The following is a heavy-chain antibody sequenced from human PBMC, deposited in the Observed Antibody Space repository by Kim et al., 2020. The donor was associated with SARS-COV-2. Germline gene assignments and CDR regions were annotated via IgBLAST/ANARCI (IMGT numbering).Heavy chain of an antibody. D-gene: IGHD6-19*01. J-gene: IGHJ5*02. V-gene: IGHV4-31*03. Sequence: SETLSLTCTVSGGSISTGGYYWSWIRQHPGKGLEWIGYIYYSGSTYYNPSLKSRVTISVDTSKNQFSLKLSSVTAADTVVYYCARDGLRAVSGSGWFDPWGQGTLVTVSS. CDR1: GGSISTGGYY. CDR2: IYYSGST. CDR3: ARDGLRAVSGSGWFDP.